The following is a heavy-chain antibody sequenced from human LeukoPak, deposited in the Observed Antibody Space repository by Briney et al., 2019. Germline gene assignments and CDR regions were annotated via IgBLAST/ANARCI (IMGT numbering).Heavy chain of an antibody. CDR3: ARDAYLRGVPDGFFDY. J-gene: IGHJ4*02. V-gene: IGHV3-30*04. CDR1: GFTFSSYA. CDR2: ISYDGSQY. Sequence: GKSLRLSCAASGFTFSSYALHWVRQAPGKGLEWVAVISYDGSQYYYGDSVKGRFTISRDNSRNTLDLQLNSLTADDTAVYYCARDAYLRGVPDGFFDYWGQGALVTVSS. D-gene: IGHD3-10*02.